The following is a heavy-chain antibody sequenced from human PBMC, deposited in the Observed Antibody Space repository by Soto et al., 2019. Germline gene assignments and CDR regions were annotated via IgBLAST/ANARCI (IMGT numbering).Heavy chain of an antibody. D-gene: IGHD6-13*01. CDR1: GGTLGDYA. V-gene: IGHV1-69*01. CDR2: IIPLTETP. Sequence: SLKFSCRYSGGTLGDYAMIWVRQAPGQGLEWMGGIIPLTETPVYAQTVQGRLTISADEVTSVAYMELSTLRSDDTAVYYCAIGTRSSWSCDFWGQGTLVTVSS. CDR3: AIGTRSSWSCDF. J-gene: IGHJ4*02.